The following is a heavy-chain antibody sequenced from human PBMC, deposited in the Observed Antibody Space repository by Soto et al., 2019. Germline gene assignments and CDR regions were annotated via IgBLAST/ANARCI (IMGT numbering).Heavy chain of an antibody. Sequence: QVQLQQWGAGLLKPSETLSLTCAVYGGSFSGYYWSWIRQPPGKGLEWIGEINHSGSTNYNPSLKSRVTISVDTSKNQFSLKLSSVTAADTAVYYCARGGTYYDFWSGYYTRYNWFDPWGQGTLVTVSS. V-gene: IGHV4-34*01. CDR2: INHSGST. J-gene: IGHJ5*02. CDR3: ARGGTYYDFWSGYYTRYNWFDP. D-gene: IGHD3-3*01. CDR1: GGSFSGYY.